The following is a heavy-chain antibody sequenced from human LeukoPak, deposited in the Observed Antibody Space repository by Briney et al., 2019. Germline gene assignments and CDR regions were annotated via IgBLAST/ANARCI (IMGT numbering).Heavy chain of an antibody. D-gene: IGHD4-17*01. J-gene: IGHJ3*02. CDR1: GFTFSSYA. CDR2: ISYDGSNK. CDR3: AREGMTTVTTLGAFDI. Sequence: GSLRLSCAASGFTFSSYAMHWVRQAPGKGLEWVAVISYDGSNKYYADSVKGRFTISRDNSKNTLYLQMNSLRAEDTAVYYCAREGMTTVTTLGAFDIWGQGTMVTVSS. V-gene: IGHV3-30-3*01.